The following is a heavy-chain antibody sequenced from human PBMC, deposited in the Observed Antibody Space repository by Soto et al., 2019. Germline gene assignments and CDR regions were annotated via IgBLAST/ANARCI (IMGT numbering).Heavy chain of an antibody. D-gene: IGHD3-10*01. CDR2: INYSGRTT. J-gene: IGHJ6*02. Sequence: EVQLLESGGGLVQPGGSLRLSCETSGFSFNTYAMTWVRQAPGMGLEWVAVINYSGRTTFHAQSVKGRFTISRDNSRNTVFLQMDSLRAEDTAGYYWVKQRGSGKNYYYNMDVWGLGTTVIVSS. CDR3: VKQRGSGKNYYYNMDV. CDR1: GFSFNTYA. V-gene: IGHV3-23*01.